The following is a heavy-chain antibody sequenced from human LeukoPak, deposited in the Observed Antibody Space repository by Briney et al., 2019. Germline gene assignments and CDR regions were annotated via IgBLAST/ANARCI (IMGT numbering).Heavy chain of an antibody. CDR3: AKGEAAAVRGYGMDV. D-gene: IGHD6-13*01. CDR1: GFTFSSYA. J-gene: IGHJ6*02. CDR2: ISGSGGST. Sequence: GGSLRLSCAASGFTFSSYAMSWVRQAPGKGLEWVSAISGSGGSTYYADSVKGRFTISRDNSKNTLYLQMNSLRAEDTAVYYCAKGEAAAVRGYGMDVWGQGTTVTVSS. V-gene: IGHV3-23*01.